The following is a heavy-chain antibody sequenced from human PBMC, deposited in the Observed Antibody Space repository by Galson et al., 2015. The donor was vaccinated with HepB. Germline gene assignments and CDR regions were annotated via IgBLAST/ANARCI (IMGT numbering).Heavy chain of an antibody. J-gene: IGHJ2*01. D-gene: IGHD6-19*01. CDR2: VYRGGGR. CDR3: ARSNKGLGSGHYSGGYFDL. V-gene: IGHV3-66*01. CDR1: GFTVSGNY. Sequence: SLRLSCAASGFTVSGNYMTWVRQAPGKGLEWVSVVYRGGGRYYADFVQGRFTISRDDSKNTLYLQLNSLRVEDTAVYYCARSNKGLGSGHYSGGYFDLWGRGTLVTVSS.